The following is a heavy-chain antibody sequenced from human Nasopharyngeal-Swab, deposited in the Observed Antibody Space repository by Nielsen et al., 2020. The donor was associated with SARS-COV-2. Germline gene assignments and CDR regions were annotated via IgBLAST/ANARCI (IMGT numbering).Heavy chain of an antibody. J-gene: IGHJ6*03. D-gene: IGHD1-1*01. CDR1: GFTFSSYA. V-gene: IGHV3-23*01. CDR3: ARDRTNDYYYYMDV. CDR2: ISVDGRST. Sequence: GESLKISCAASGFTFSSYAMSWVRQAPGKGLEWVSHISVDGRSTYHADSVKGRFTISRDNSKNSLYLQMNSLGAEGTAVYYCARDRTNDYYYYMDVWGKGTTVTVSS.